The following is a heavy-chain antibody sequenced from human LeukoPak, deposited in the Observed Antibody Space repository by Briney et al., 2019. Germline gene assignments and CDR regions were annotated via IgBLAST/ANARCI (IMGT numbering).Heavy chain of an antibody. D-gene: IGHD5-12*01. CDR3: ARDRGLSGYATLDDAFDI. V-gene: IGHV4-61*02. CDR2: IYTSGVT. CDR1: GASITSESYY. Sequence: SETLSLTCSVSGASITSESYYWTWIRQPAGKELEWIRRIYTSGVTSYNPSLKTRVTISLDTSKNQISLKLNSVTAADTAVYYCARDRGLSGYATLDDAFDIWGQGTMVIVSS. J-gene: IGHJ3*02.